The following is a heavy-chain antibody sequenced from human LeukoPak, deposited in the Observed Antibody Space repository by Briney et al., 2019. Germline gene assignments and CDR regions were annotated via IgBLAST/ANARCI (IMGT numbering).Heavy chain of an antibody. CDR2: IYYSGST. V-gene: IGHV4-39*01. D-gene: IGHD3-10*01. J-gene: IGHJ4*02. Sequence: PSETLSLTCTVSGGSISSSSYYWGWIRQPPGKGLEWIGSIYYSGSTYYNPSLKSRVTISVDTSKNQFSLKLSSVTAADTAVYYCARLYGSGSYFGFDYWGQGTLVTVSS. CDR3: ARLYGSGSYFGFDY. CDR1: GGSISSSSYY.